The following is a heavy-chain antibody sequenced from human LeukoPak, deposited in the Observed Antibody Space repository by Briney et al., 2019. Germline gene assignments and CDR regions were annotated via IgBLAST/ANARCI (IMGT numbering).Heavy chain of an antibody. J-gene: IGHJ3*02. CDR2: IYYSGST. CDR1: GGSISSSSYY. CDR3: ARGRGGRCYVQLCYAFDI. D-gene: IGHD2-15*01. Sequence: PSETLSLTCTVSGGSISSSSYYWGWIRQPPGKGLEWIGGIYYSGSTYYNPSLKSRVTISVDTSKNQFSLKLSSVTAADTAVYYCARGRGGRCYVQLCYAFDIWGQGTMVTVSS. V-gene: IGHV4-39*01.